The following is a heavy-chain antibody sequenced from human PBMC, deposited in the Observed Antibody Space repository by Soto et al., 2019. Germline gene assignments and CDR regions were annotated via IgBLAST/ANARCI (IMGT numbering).Heavy chain of an antibody. Sequence: GSSVKVSCKASGYTFTSYDINWVRQATGQGLEWMGWMNPNSGNTGYAQKFQGRVTMTRNTSISTAYMELSSLRSEDTAVYYCARGLRGRIVVVIEYYFDYWGQGTLVTVSS. CDR3: ARGLRGRIVVVIEYYFDY. V-gene: IGHV1-8*01. CDR1: GYTFTSYD. J-gene: IGHJ4*02. D-gene: IGHD2-21*01. CDR2: MNPNSGNT.